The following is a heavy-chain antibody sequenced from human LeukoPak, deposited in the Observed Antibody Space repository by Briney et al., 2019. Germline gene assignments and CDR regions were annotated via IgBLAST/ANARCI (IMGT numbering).Heavy chain of an antibody. Sequence: GGSLRLSCAASGLSFSSYAMSWVRHAPGKGLEWVSAISGSGGSTYYADSVKGRFTISRDNSKNTLYLQMNSLRAEDTAVYYCAKSTEQWLVQYYFDYWGQGTLVTVSS. D-gene: IGHD6-19*01. CDR3: AKSTEQWLVQYYFDY. V-gene: IGHV3-23*01. CDR1: GLSFSSYA. J-gene: IGHJ4*02. CDR2: ISGSGGST.